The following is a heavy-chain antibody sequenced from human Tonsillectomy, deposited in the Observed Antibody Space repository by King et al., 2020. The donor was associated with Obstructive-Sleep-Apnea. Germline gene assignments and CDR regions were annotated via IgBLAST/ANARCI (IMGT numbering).Heavy chain of an antibody. J-gene: IGHJ2*01. Sequence: QLVQSGAEVKKPGASVKVSCKSSGYTFSSNGISWVRQAPGLGLEGMGLISTYTGNTNYAQKRQDRVTMTTDTSTSSAYMELRSLRSDDTAVYYCVRDSSPFDIWGRGTLVTVSS. CDR3: VRDSSPFDI. D-gene: IGHD2-2*01. CDR2: ISTYTGNT. V-gene: IGHV1-18*01. CDR1: GYTFSSNG.